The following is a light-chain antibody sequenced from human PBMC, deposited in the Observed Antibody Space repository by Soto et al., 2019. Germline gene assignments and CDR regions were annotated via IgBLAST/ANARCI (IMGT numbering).Light chain of an antibody. V-gene: IGLV1-44*01. CDR3: AAWDDGLNGPV. CDR1: SSNIGSNT. J-gene: IGLJ2*01. Sequence: QSVLTQPPSASGTPGQRVTISCSGSSSNIGSNTVNWYHQLPGTAPKLLIYSDNQRPSGVPARFSGSKSGTSASLAISGLQSEDESYYYSAAWDDGLNGPVFGGGTKVTVL. CDR2: SDN.